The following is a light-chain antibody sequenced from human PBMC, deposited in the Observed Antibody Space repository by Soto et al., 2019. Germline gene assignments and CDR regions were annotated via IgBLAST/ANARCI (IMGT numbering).Light chain of an antibody. V-gene: IGKV1-27*01. CDR2: AAS. CDR1: QGIIDY. J-gene: IGKJ1*01. CDR3: QKYNSALQT. Sequence: DIQMTQSPSSLSASVGDRVTITCRASQGIIDYLAWYQQKPGKAPTLLIYAASTLASGVPSRFSGSGSGTDFTLTISSLQPEDVATYYCQKYNSALQTFGPGTKVEIK.